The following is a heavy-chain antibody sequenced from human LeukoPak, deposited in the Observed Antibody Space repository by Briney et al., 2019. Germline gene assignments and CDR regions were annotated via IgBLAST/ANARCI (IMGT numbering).Heavy chain of an antibody. Sequence: SSVKVSCKASGGTFSRYAISWVRQAPGQGLEWMGGIIPIFGTANYAQKFQGRVTITADESTSTAYMELSSLRSEDTAVYYCARDRLFGVVTSFDYWGQGTLVTVSS. CDR3: ARDRLFGVVTSFDY. CDR1: GGTFSRYA. CDR2: IIPIFGTA. J-gene: IGHJ4*02. V-gene: IGHV1-69*01. D-gene: IGHD3-3*01.